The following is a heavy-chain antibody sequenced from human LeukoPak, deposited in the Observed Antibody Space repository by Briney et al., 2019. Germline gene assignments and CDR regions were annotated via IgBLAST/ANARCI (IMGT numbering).Heavy chain of an antibody. Sequence: GGSLRLSCAASGFTFSSYAMSWVRQAPGKGLEWVSAISGSGGSTYYADSVKGRFTISRDNSKTTLYLQINSLRAEDTAVYCCATPTGADLDYWGQGTLVTVSS. CDR3: ATPTGADLDY. CDR1: GFTFSSYA. D-gene: IGHD1-26*01. J-gene: IGHJ4*02. V-gene: IGHV3-23*01. CDR2: ISGSGGST.